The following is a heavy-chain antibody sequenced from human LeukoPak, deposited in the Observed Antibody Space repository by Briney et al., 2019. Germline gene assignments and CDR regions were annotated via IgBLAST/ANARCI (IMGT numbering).Heavy chain of an antibody. CDR2: IIPILGIA. Sequence: SVKVSCKASGGTFSSYAISWVRQAPGQGLERMGRIIPILGIANYAQKFQGRVTITADKSTSTAYMELSSLRSEDTAVYYCARLNYYGSGSYYLDYWGQGTLVTVSA. CDR3: ARLNYYGSGSYYLDY. D-gene: IGHD3-10*01. V-gene: IGHV1-69*04. J-gene: IGHJ4*02. CDR1: GGTFSSYA.